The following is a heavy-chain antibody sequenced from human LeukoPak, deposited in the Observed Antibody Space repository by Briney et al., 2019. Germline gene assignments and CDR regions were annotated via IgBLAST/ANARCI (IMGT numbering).Heavy chain of an antibody. J-gene: IGHJ4*02. CDR1: GYTSTGYY. CDR3: ARMYSSGWYSFDY. Sequence: ASVKVSCKASGYTSTGYYMHWVRQAPGQGLEWMGWINPNSGGTNYAQKFQGRVTMTRDTSISTAYMELSRLRSDDTAVYYCARMYSSGWYSFDYWGQGTLVAVSS. CDR2: INPNSGGT. V-gene: IGHV1-2*02. D-gene: IGHD6-19*01.